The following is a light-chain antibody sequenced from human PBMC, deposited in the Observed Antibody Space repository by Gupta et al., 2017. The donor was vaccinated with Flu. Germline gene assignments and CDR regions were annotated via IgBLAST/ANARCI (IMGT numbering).Light chain of an antibody. Sequence: PASLSASVGDRVTITCQASQDISDFLNWYQQKPGEAPKLLIYDASKVEKGVPSRFSGSGSGTVLTFTINGLQPEDLANYYCQHDDNFPYSFAQGTKLEIK. CDR2: DAS. V-gene: IGKV1-33*01. CDR1: QDISDF. J-gene: IGKJ2*01. CDR3: QHDDNFPYS.